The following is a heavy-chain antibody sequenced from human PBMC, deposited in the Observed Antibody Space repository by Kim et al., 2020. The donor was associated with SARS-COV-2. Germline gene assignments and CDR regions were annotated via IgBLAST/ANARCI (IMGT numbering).Heavy chain of an antibody. CDR1: GFTFSNFG. J-gene: IGHJ6*02. V-gene: IGHV3-30*18. CDR3: AKDIYWGWNDGDGMDV. CDR2: ISHDGSNK. D-gene: IGHD1-1*01. Sequence: GGSLRLSCAASGFTFSNFGMHWVRQAPGKGLEWVAVISHDGSNKYHADSLKGRFSISRDNSKNTLYLQMNSLRAEDTGVYFWAKDIYWGWNDGDGMDVWGQGTTVTVSS.